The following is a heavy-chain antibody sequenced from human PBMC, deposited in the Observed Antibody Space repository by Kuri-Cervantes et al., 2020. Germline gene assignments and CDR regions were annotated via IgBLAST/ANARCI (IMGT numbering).Heavy chain of an antibody. Sequence: GESLKISCAASGFTFSNAWMNWVRQAPGKGLEWVSAISGSGGSTYYADSVKGRFTISRDNSKNTLYLQMNSLRAEDTAVYYCAKGVYWGQGTLVTVSS. CDR2: ISGSGGST. CDR3: AKGVY. V-gene: IGHV3-23*01. CDR1: GFTFSNAW. J-gene: IGHJ4*02.